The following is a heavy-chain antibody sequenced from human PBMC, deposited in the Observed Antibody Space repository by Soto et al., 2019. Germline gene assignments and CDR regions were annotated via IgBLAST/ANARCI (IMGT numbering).Heavy chain of an antibody. CDR1: GYSFTSYW. J-gene: IGHJ3*02. Sequence: GESLVIYWRGSGYSFTSYWISWVRQMPGKGLEWMGRIDPSDSYTNYSPSFQGHVTISADKSISTAYLQWSSLKASDTAMYYCARLKYYDSSGYSGSAFDIWGQGTMVTVSS. CDR2: IDPSDSYT. V-gene: IGHV5-10-1*01. CDR3: ARLKYYDSSGYSGSAFDI. D-gene: IGHD3-22*01.